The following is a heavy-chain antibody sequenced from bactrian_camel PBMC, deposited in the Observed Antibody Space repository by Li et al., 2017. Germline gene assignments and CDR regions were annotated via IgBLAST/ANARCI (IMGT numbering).Heavy chain of an antibody. D-gene: IGHD6*01. J-gene: IGHJ4*01. V-gene: IGHV3S1*01. CDR2: SYPGAGPERDT. CDR3: AEGRGSRGEHCYSLNY. CDR1: EDTSGHC. Sequence: HVQLVESGGGSVQAGGSLVLSCSASEDTSGHCMGWFRQVPGKAREAVASSYPGAGPERDTFIADSVKGRFTISQDSARNTVYLQMNNLQPEDTATYYCAEGRGSRGEHCYSLNYWGQGTQVTVS.